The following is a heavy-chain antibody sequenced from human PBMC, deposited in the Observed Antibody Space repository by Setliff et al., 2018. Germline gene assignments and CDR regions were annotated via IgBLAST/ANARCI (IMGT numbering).Heavy chain of an antibody. Sequence: GASVKVSCKASGGTFSSYAISWVRQAPGQGLEWMGGISAYNINTNYAKKFQGRVTMTTDTSANIAYMELRSLRSDDTAVYYCAREQWLDPPGYYYMDVWAKGTTVTVSS. J-gene: IGHJ6*03. CDR3: AREQWLDPPGYYYMDV. CDR1: GGTFSSYA. CDR2: ISAYNINT. V-gene: IGHV1-18*01. D-gene: IGHD6-19*01.